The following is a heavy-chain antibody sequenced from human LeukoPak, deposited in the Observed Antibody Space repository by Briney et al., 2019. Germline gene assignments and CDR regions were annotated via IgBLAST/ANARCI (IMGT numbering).Heavy chain of an antibody. V-gene: IGHV3-23*01. D-gene: IGHD3-10*01. J-gene: IGHJ4*02. Sequence: GGSLRLSCAASGFTFSSYAMSWVRQAPGKGLELVSAISGSGGSTYYADSVKGRFTISRDNAKNSLYLQMNSLRAEDTAVYYCARDGWGFGETFFDYWGQGTLVTVSS. CDR2: ISGSGGST. CDR3: ARDGWGFGETFFDY. CDR1: GFTFSSYA.